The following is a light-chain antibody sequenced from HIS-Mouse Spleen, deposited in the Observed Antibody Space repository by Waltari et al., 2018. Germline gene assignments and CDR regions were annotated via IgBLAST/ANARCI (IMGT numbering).Light chain of an antibody. CDR2: RNN. J-gene: IGLJ2*01. Sequence: QSVLTQPPSASGTPGQRVTISCSGSSSNSGSNYVHLYQQLPGTAPKLLSYRNNQRPSGVPDRFSGSKSGTSASLAISGLRSEDEADYYCAAWDDSLSGPRVFGGGTKLTVL. CDR3: AAWDDSLSGPRV. V-gene: IGLV1-47*01. CDR1: SSNSGSNY.